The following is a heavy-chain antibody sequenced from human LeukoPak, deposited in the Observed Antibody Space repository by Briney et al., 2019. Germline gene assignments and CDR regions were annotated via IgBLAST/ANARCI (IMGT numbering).Heavy chain of an antibody. D-gene: IGHD2-2*01. V-gene: IGHV3-23*01. CDR3: AKGGSTAWTAVDY. CDR2: ISDSGGST. J-gene: IGHJ4*02. CDR1: GFIFNSCA. Sequence: GGSLRLSCAASGFIFNSCAMNWVRQAPGKGLEWVSSISDSGGSTYYADSVKGRFTISRDNSANTLYLQMNSLRADDMAAYYCAKGGSTAWTAVDYWGQGTLVTVSS.